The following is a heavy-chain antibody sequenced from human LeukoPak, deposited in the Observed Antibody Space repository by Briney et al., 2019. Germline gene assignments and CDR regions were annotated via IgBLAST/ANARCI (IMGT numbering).Heavy chain of an antibody. Sequence: GGSLRLSCAASGFTFNTYAMTWVRQAPGKGLEWVSCITGGGGSTYYADSVKGRFTISRDNSKNTLHLQMDSLRAEDSAVYFCAKGGFATPGSFWGQGTLVAVSS. CDR2: ITGGGGST. D-gene: IGHD3-10*01. CDR3: AKGGFATPGSF. CDR1: GFTFNTYA. J-gene: IGHJ4*02. V-gene: IGHV3-23*01.